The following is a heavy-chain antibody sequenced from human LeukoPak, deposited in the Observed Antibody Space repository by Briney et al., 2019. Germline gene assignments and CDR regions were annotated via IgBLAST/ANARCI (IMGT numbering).Heavy chain of an antibody. CDR3: ATFATTIGFAY. D-gene: IGHD5-12*01. CDR1: GFTVSSNY. J-gene: IGHJ4*02. CDR2: IYSGDST. V-gene: IGHV3-53*01. Sequence: PGRSLRLSCAASGFTVSSNYMTWVRQAPGKGLEWVSVIYSGDSTYYADSVRGRFTISRDNSNNTLYLQMNSLRAEDTAVYYCATFATTIGFAYWGQGTLVTVSS.